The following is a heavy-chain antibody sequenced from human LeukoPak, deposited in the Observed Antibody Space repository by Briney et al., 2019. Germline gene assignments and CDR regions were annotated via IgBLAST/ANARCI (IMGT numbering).Heavy chain of an antibody. V-gene: IGHV4-59*01. J-gene: IGHJ6*02. Sequence: SETLSLTCTVSGGSISSYYWSWIRQPPGKGLEWIGYIYYSGSTNYNPSLKSRVTISVDTSKNQFSLKLSSVTAADTAVYYCARDEGDYEGLGMDVWGQGTTVTVSS. D-gene: IGHD4-17*01. CDR2: IYYSGST. CDR1: GGSISSYY. CDR3: ARDEGDYEGLGMDV.